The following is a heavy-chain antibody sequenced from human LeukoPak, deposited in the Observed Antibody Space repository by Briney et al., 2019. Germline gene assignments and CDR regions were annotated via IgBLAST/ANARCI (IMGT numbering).Heavy chain of an antibody. J-gene: IGHJ3*02. V-gene: IGHV3-21*01. CDR3: ARDEYGGNGLYMSGAFDI. CDR1: GFTFSSYS. D-gene: IGHD4-23*01. Sequence: KTGGSLRLSCAASGFTFSSYSMNWVRQAPGKGLEWVSSISSSSSYIYYADSVKGRFTISRDNAKNSLYLQMNSLRAEDTAVYYCARDEYGGNGLYMSGAFDIWGQGTMVTVSS. CDR2: ISSSSSYI.